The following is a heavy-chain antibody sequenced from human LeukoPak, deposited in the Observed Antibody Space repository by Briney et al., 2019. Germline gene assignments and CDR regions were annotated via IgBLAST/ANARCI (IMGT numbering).Heavy chain of an antibody. D-gene: IGHD6-19*01. V-gene: IGHV3-23*01. CDR1: GFTFNSYA. Sequence: VQPGGSLRLSCAASGFTFNSYAMSWVRQAPGKGLEWVSTISGSGSSTYYADSVKGRFTISRDNSKNTLYLQMNSLRAEDTAMYYCARDLSMAGIDFQHWGQGTLVTVSS. CDR3: ARDLSMAGIDFQH. J-gene: IGHJ1*01. CDR2: ISGSGSST.